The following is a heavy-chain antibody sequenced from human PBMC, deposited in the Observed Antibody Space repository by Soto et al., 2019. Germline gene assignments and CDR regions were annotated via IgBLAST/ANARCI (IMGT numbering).Heavy chain of an antibody. CDR2: ISSSGETV. V-gene: IGHV3-48*03. D-gene: IGHD2-2*01. Sequence: GSLRLSCEVSGFTFSSYEMYWVRQAPGKGLEWVAYISSSGETVYYAGSVQGRFTISRDNAKNSLYLQMSSLGAEDTAVYYCAREGFYAMDVWGQRTTVTASS. J-gene: IGHJ6*02. CDR3: AREGFYAMDV. CDR1: GFTFSSYE.